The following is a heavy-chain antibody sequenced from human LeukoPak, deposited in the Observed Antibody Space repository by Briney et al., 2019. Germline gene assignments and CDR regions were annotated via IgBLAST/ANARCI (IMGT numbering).Heavy chain of an antibody. Sequence: ASVKASCKASGYTFTSYDINWVRQATGQGLEWMGWMNPNSGNTGYAQKLQGRVTMTRNTSISTAYMELSSLRSEDTAVYYCARVVPSGYDSYDYWGEGTLVTVSS. CDR2: MNPNSGNT. J-gene: IGHJ4*02. V-gene: IGHV1-8*01. D-gene: IGHD5-12*01. CDR3: ARVVPSGYDSYDY. CDR1: GYTFTSYD.